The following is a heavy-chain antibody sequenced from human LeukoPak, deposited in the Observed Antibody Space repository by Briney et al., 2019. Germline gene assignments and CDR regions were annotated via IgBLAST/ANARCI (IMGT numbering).Heavy chain of an antibody. Sequence: SETLSLTCDVSGGSISTTNWWTWVRQPPGKGLEWIGEVHLDGRTNYNPSLESRLTMSVDVSENQVSLKLTSVTAADTAVYYCAREGGFYRPLDYSGQGTLVTVSS. CDR2: VHLDGRT. CDR1: GGSISTTNW. J-gene: IGHJ4*02. D-gene: IGHD3-3*01. CDR3: AREGGFYRPLDY. V-gene: IGHV4-4*02.